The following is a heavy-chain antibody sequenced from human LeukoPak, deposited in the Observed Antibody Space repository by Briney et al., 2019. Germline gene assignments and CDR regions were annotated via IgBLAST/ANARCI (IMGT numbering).Heavy chain of an antibody. CDR1: GYTFTSYW. D-gene: IGHD3-10*01. CDR3: ARHASGSYREYFKH. V-gene: IGHV5-51*01. Sequence: GESLKISCKGSGYTFTSYWIAWVRQMPGEGLEWMGIIYPGDSDTRYSPSLQGQVTISVDKSINTAYLQWSSLKASDTAMYYCARHASGSYREYFKHWGQGTLVTVSS. CDR2: IYPGDSDT. J-gene: IGHJ1*01.